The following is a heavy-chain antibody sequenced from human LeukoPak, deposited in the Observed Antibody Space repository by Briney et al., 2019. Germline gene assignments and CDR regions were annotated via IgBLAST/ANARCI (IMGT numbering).Heavy chain of an antibody. CDR1: GGSISSSSYY. J-gene: IGHJ4*02. CDR3: ARRRNWNSPYYFDY. V-gene: IGHV4-39*01. CDR2: IYYSGST. Sequence: SETLSLTCTVSGGSISSSSYYWGWIRQPPGKGLEWIGGIYYSGSTYYNPSLKSRVTISVDTSKNQFSLKLSSVTAADTAVYYCARRRNWNSPYYFDYWGQGTLVTVSS. D-gene: IGHD1-7*01.